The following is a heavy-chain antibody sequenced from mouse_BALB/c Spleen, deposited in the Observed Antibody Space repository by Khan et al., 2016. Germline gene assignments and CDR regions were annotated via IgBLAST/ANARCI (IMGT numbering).Heavy chain of an antibody. CDR2: ISYDGSN. CDR3: DRGSWLLPVAY. J-gene: IGHJ3*01. CDR1: GYSITSGYY. Sequence: VQLKESGPGLVKPSQSLSLTCSVTGYSITSGYYWNWIRQFPGNKLEWMGYISYDGSNNYNPSLKNRISITRDTSKNQFFLKLNSVTTEDTATYCCDRGSWLLPVAYWGQGTRVTVSS. D-gene: IGHD2-3*01. V-gene: IGHV3-6*01.